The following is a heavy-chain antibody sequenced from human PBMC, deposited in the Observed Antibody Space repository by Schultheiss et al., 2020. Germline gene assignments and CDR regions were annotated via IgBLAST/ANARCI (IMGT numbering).Heavy chain of an antibody. CDR1: GFSFSTYA. Sequence: GGSLRLSCAASGFSFSTYAMTWVRQAPGKGLEWVSGIVGDGDTIYDADSVKGRFSISRDNSKNTLYLQMNSLRVEDTAVYYCARFGYYETYYYYGMDVWGQGTTVTAP. V-gene: IGHV3-23*01. J-gene: IGHJ6*02. CDR2: IVGDGDTI. CDR3: ARFGYYETYYYYGMDV. D-gene: IGHD3-22*01.